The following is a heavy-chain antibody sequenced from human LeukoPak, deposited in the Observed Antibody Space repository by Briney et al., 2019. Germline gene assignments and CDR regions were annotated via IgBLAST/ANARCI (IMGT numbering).Heavy chain of an antibody. V-gene: IGHV3-7*03. Sequence: GGSLRLSCAASGFIFNNYWMSWVRQAPGKGLEWVANIKPDGTTKFYVDSVKGRFTISRDNALNSLYLQMNSLRAEDTAIYYCARSIPYGTTWYGRSDYWGQGTLVTVSS. D-gene: IGHD6-13*01. CDR2: IKPDGTTK. CDR1: GFIFNNYW. J-gene: IGHJ4*02. CDR3: ARSIPYGTTWYGRSDY.